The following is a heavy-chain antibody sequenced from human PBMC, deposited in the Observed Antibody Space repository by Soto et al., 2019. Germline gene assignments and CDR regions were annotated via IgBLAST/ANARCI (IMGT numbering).Heavy chain of an antibody. Sequence: LRLSCAASGFTFSSYGMHWVRQAPGKGLEWVAVISYDGSNKYCADSVKCRFTISRDNSKNTLYLQMNSLRAEDTAVYYCAKDQRYSSSWYPNWFDPWGQGTLVTVSS. J-gene: IGHJ5*02. CDR3: AKDQRYSSSWYPNWFDP. D-gene: IGHD6-13*01. V-gene: IGHV3-30*18. CDR2: ISYDGSNK. CDR1: GFTFSSYG.